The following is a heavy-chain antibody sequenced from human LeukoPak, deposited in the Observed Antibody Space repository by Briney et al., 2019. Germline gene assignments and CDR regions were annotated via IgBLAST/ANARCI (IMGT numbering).Heavy chain of an antibody. J-gene: IGHJ4*02. CDR1: GFTFSSYG. CDR2: ISGSGGST. V-gene: IGHV3-23*01. D-gene: IGHD3-10*01. CDR3: AKPMMVRGVIIMYYFDY. Sequence: PGGSLRLSCAASGFTFSSYGMNWVRRAPGKGLEWVSAISGSGGSTYYADSVKGRFTISRDNSKNTLYLQMNSLRAEDTAVYYCAKPMMVRGVIIMYYFDYWGQGTLVTVSS.